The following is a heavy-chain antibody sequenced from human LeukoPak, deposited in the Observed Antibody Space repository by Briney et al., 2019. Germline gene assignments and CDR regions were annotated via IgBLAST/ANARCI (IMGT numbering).Heavy chain of an antibody. D-gene: IGHD6-13*01. J-gene: IGHJ4*02. V-gene: IGHV3-7*01. Sequence: GGSLRLTCAASGFTFSSYWMSWVRRAPGKGLEWVANIKQDGSEKYYVDSVKGRFTISRDNAKNSLYLQLNSLRAEDTAVYYCAREGITAAADFWGQGTLVTVSS. CDR1: GFTFSSYW. CDR3: AREGITAAADF. CDR2: IKQDGSEK.